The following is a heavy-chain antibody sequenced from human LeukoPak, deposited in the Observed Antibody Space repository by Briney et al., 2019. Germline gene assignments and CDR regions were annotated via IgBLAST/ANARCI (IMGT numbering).Heavy chain of an antibody. D-gene: IGHD2-15*01. CDR2: VSYSGST. J-gene: IGHJ2*01. CDR1: RDSISGYY. V-gene: IGHV4-59*12. CDR3: AREGWDL. Sequence: PSETLSLTCTVSRDSISGYYWSWIRQPPGKGLEWIGYVSYSGSTNYNPSLKSRVTISVDTSSNQFSLKLSSVTAADTAVYYCAREGWDLWGRGTLVTVSS.